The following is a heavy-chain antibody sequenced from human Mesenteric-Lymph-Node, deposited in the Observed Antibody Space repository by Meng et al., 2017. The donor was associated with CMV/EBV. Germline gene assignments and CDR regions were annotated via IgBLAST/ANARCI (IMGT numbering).Heavy chain of an antibody. V-gene: IGHV3-23*01. J-gene: IGHJ4*02. CDR2: ISGSGGST. D-gene: IGHD3-3*01. CDR1: GFTFSSYA. Sequence: GGSLRLSCAASGFTFSSYAMSWVRQAPGKGLEWVSAISGSGGSTYYADSVQGRFTISRDNSKNILYLQMNSLRADDTAVYYCARVGYYDTNGPLNHWGQGTLVTVSS. CDR3: ARVGYYDTNGPLNH.